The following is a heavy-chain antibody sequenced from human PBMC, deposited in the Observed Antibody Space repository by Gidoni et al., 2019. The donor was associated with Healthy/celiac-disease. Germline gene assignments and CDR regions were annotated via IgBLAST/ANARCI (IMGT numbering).Heavy chain of an antibody. J-gene: IGHJ3*02. CDR3: ARPLYSSSWYDAFDI. Sequence: QVQLPESGPGLVKPSETLSLTCTVSGGSISSYYWRWIRQPPGQGLEWIGYIYYSGSTNYNPSLKSRVTISVDTSKNQFSLKLSSVTAADTAVYYCARPLYSSSWYDAFDIWGQGTMVTVSS. D-gene: IGHD6-13*01. CDR2: IYYSGST. CDR1: GGSISSYY. V-gene: IGHV4-59*01.